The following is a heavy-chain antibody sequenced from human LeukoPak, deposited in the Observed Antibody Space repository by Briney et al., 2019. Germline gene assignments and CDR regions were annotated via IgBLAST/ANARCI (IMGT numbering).Heavy chain of an antibody. J-gene: IGHJ2*01. D-gene: IGHD7-27*01. V-gene: IGHV4-59*01. CDR3: ARAGARDWYFDL. Sequence: PSETLSLTCTVSGGSISSYYWSWIRQPPGKGLEWIGYIYYSGSTNYNPSLKSRVTISVDTSKNQFSLKLSSVTAADTAVYYCARAGARDWYFDLWGRGTLVTVSS. CDR1: GGSISSYY. CDR2: IYYSGST.